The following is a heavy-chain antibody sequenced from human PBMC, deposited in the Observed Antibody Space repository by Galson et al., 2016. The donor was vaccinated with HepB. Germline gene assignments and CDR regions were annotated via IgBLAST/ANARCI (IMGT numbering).Heavy chain of an antibody. J-gene: IGHJ4*02. Sequence: PALVKPTQTLTLACNFSGFSLSTSGEGVGWIRQPPGKALEWLALIYWDDYKLYSPSLISRLTITKDTSKDQVVLTMTNMNPVDTATYFCAHSGDYDTTYFDSGGQGTLVTVSS. D-gene: IGHD3-22*01. V-gene: IGHV2-5*02. CDR3: AHSGDYDTTYFDS. CDR2: IYWDDYK. CDR1: GFSLSTSGEG.